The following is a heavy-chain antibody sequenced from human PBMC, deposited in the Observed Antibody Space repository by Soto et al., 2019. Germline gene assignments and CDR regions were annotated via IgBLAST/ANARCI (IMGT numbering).Heavy chain of an antibody. CDR3: ARVFSSVWGYFDF. Sequence: GESLKISCKGSGYSFPNYWIAWVRQMPGKGLELMGIIYPGDSDTRYSPSFQGQVTISADKSISTAYLQWSSLKASDTAMYYCARVFSSVWGYFDFWGQGTLVTVSS. D-gene: IGHD6-19*01. V-gene: IGHV5-51*01. CDR1: GYSFPNYW. J-gene: IGHJ4*02. CDR2: IYPGDSDT.